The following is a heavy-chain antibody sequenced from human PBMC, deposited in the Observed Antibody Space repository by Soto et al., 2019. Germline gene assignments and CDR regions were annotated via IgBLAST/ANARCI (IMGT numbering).Heavy chain of an antibody. CDR1: GFTLSDYA. CDR3: AKDFLQDWGPDYYSGMDV. D-gene: IGHD7-27*01. J-gene: IGHJ6*02. V-gene: IGHV3-23*01. CDR2: ISGSGDST. Sequence: EVQVLESGGGFVQPGGSLRLSCAASGFTLSDYAMTWVRQGPGKGLEWVSAISGSGDSTYYTDSVKGRFTISRDNSKNTLYLEMNGLRAEDTAVYYCAKDFLQDWGPDYYSGMDVWGQGTTVTVSS.